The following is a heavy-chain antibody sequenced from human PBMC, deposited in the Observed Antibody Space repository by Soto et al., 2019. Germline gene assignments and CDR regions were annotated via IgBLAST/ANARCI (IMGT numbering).Heavy chain of an antibody. CDR3: ATSPGFGGYYVV. CDR2: IMPSFGTR. D-gene: IGHD3-10*02. CDR1: GGTFSNKYA. V-gene: IGHV1-69*13. Sequence: SVKVSCKASGGTFSNKYAISWVREAPGQGLEWMGGIMPSFGTRNYAQRFQDRVTLTADASMSTAHMELTSLTSQDTAVYYCATSPGFGGYYVVWGQGTLVTVSS. J-gene: IGHJ4*02.